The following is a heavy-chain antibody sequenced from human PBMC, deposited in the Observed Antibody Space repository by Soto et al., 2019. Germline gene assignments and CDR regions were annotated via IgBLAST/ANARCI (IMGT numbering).Heavy chain of an antibody. D-gene: IGHD3-22*01. Sequence: GESLKISCKGSGYSFTSYWIGWVRQMPGKGLEWMGIIYPGDSDTRYSPSFQGQVTISADKSISTAYLQWSSLKASDTAMYYCARLRSYYDSSGYLADFDYWGQGTLVTVSS. CDR3: ARLRSYYDSSGYLADFDY. J-gene: IGHJ4*02. CDR2: IYPGDSDT. V-gene: IGHV5-51*01. CDR1: GYSFTSYW.